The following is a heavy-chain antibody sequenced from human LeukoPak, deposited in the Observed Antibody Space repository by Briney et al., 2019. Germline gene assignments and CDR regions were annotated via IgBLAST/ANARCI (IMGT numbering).Heavy chain of an antibody. CDR1: GYTFTGYY. CDR2: INPNSGGT. V-gene: IGHV1-2*02. D-gene: IGHD6-19*01. J-gene: IGHJ5*02. CDR3: ASDESYAPSSPHSSGWLSLFDP. Sequence: GASVKVSCKASGYTFTGYYMHWVRQAPGQGLEWMGWINPNSGGTNYAQKFQGRVTMTRDTSISTAYMELSRLRSDDTAVYYCASDESYAPSSPHSSGWLSLFDPWGQGTLVTVSS.